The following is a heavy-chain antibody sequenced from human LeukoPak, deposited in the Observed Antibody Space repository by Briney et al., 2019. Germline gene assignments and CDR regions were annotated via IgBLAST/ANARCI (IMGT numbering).Heavy chain of an antibody. V-gene: IGHV4-39*01. CDR2: AQNFGST. J-gene: IGHJ4*02. D-gene: IGHD5-18*01. CDR1: GVSISSSSSY. Sequence: PSETLSLTCTVSGVSISSSSSYWGWVRQPPGKGLEWIGTAQNFGSTYYNRSLKSRVTISVDASKTPFSLKLSSVTAADTAVYYCARLEGNSYGYPTSFDYWGQGALVSVSS. CDR3: ARLEGNSYGYPTSFDY.